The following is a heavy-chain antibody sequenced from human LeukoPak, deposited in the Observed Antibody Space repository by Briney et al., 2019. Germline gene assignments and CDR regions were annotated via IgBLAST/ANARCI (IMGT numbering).Heavy chain of an antibody. V-gene: IGHV4-39*07. D-gene: IGHD3-16*02. CDR1: GGSISSSSSY. J-gene: IGHJ3*02. CDR3: ASNMITFGGVIPNWAFDI. CDR2: LQYRGST. Sequence: SETLSLTCSVSGGSISSSSSYWGWIRQSPGKGLEWIGSLQYRGSTYYNPSLKSRATISIDTSRNQFSLRLSSVTAADTAVYYCASNMITFGGVIPNWAFDIWGQGTMVTVSS.